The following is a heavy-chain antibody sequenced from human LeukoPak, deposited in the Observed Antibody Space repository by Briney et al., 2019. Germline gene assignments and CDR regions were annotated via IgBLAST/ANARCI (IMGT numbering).Heavy chain of an antibody. CDR1: GYTFTSYG. V-gene: IGHV1-18*01. D-gene: IGHD5-12*01. CDR2: ISAHNGNT. Sequence: ASVKVSCKASGYTFTSYGISWVRQASGQGLEWMGWISAHNGNTNYAQKLQGRVTMTTDTSTSTAYMELRSLRSDDTAVYYCAREAPPDSGYGFDYWGQGTLVTVSS. J-gene: IGHJ4*02. CDR3: AREAPPDSGYGFDY.